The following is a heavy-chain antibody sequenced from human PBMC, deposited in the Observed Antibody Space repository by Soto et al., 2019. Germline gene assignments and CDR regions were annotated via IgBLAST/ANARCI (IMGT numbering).Heavy chain of an antibody. CDR3: ARDKITGLFDY. D-gene: IGHD2-8*02. Sequence: SETLSLTCTVSGGSVSSYYWSWIRQPPGKGLEWIGYIYHSGSTYYNPSLKSRVTISVDTSKNQFSLKLSSVTAADTAVYYCARDKITGLFDYWGQGTLVTVSS. CDR1: GGSVSSYY. J-gene: IGHJ4*02. CDR2: IYHSGST. V-gene: IGHV4-59*04.